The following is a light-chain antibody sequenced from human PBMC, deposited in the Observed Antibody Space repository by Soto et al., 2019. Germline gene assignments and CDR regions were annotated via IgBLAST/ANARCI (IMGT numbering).Light chain of an antibody. CDR1: QSVLSNSNNKHS. CDR3: YQYEQTHLWP. Sequence: DIVMTEPPDALAVSLGERATTNCKSSQSVLSNSNNKHSIAWYQQKPGQPPRLLIYWASTRESGAPERFTGIGAFAGCTLALGSLHAEDVAVYFCYQYEQTHLWPVGRANNVDIK. V-gene: IGKV4-1*01. CDR2: WAS. J-gene: IGKJ1*01.